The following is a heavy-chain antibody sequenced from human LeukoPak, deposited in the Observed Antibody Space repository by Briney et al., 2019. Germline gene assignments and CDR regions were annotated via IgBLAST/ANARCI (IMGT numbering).Heavy chain of an antibody. CDR2: VKQDGSEK. J-gene: IGHJ4*02. Sequence: PGGSLRLSCAASGFTFSNYWMSWVRQAPGKGLEWVASVKQDGSEKNYVDSVKGRFTISRDNAKNSLYLQMNSRRAEDTAVHYCVRGRVPAYWGQGTLVTVSS. CDR3: VRGRVPAY. CDR1: GFTFSNYW. V-gene: IGHV3-7*03. D-gene: IGHD2-2*01.